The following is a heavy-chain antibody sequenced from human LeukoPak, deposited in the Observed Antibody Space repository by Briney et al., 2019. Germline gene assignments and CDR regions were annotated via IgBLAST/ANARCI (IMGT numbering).Heavy chain of an antibody. CDR3: ARRAPGYSSGWLDY. CDR2: ISSNGGST. CDR1: GFTFSSYA. D-gene: IGHD6-19*01. J-gene: IGHJ4*02. Sequence: PGGSLRLSCAASGFTFSSYAMNWVRQAPGKGLEYVSAISSNGGSTFYANSVKGRFTVSRDNSKNTLSLQMGSLRAEDMAVYYCARRAPGYSSGWLDYWGQGTLVTISS. V-gene: IGHV3-64*01.